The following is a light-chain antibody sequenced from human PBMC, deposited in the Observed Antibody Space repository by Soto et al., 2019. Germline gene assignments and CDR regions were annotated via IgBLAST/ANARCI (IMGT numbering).Light chain of an antibody. CDR2: DAS. Sequence: DIQMTQSPSSLSASVGDRVTITCQASQDITAYLNWYQQKPGQAPKLLIFDASNLETGVSSRFSLSGSGTDFTFTISSLQPDDIATYYCLQYDVLPYTFGPGTKLEIK. CDR3: LQYDVLPYT. J-gene: IGKJ2*01. V-gene: IGKV1-33*01. CDR1: QDITAY.